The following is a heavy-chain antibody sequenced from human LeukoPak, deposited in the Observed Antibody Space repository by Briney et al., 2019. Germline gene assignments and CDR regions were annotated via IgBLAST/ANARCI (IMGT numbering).Heavy chain of an antibody. CDR2: ISAYNGNT. J-gene: IGHJ5*02. CDR3: ARAHPVDTAMVLNWFDP. D-gene: IGHD5-18*01. CDR1: GYTFTSYG. Sequence: ASVKVSCKASGYTFTSYGISWARQAPGQGLEWMGWISAYNGNTNYAQKLQGRVTMTTDTSTSTAYMELRSLRSDDTAVYYCARAHPVDTAMVLNWFDPWGQGTLVTVSS. V-gene: IGHV1-18*01.